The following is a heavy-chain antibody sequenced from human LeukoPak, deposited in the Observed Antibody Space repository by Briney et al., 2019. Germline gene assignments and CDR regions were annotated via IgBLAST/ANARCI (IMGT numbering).Heavy chain of an antibody. V-gene: IGHV3-9*01. CDR1: GFTFDDYA. J-gene: IGHJ6*04. CDR3: AELGITMIGGV. D-gene: IGHD3-10*02. Sequence: GGSLRLSCAASGFTFDDYAMHWVRQAPGKGLEWVSRISWNSGSIHYADSVQGRFTISRDNAKNSLYLQMNSLRAEDTAVYYCAELGITMIGGVWGKGTTVTISS. CDR2: ISWNSGSI.